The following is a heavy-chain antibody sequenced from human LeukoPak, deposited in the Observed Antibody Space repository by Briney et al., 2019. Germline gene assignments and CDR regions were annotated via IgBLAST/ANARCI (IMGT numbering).Heavy chain of an antibody. V-gene: IGHV4-34*01. J-gene: IGHJ4*02. CDR3: ARVIGVYSSSWYVDY. CDR1: GGSFSGYY. CDR2: INHSGST. D-gene: IGHD6-13*01. Sequence: SETLSLTCAVYGGSFSGYYWSWIRQPPGKGLEWIGEINHSGSTNYNPSLKSRVTISVDTSKNQFSLKLSSVTAADTAVYYCARVIGVYSSSWYVDYWGQGTLVTVSS.